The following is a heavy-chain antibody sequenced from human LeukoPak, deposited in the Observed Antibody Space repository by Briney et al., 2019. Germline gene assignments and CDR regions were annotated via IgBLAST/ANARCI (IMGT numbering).Heavy chain of an antibody. CDR1: GGSFSGYY. Sequence: SETLSLTCAVYGGSFSGYYWSWIRQHPGKGPEWIGYIYYSGSTYYNPSLKSRVTISVDTSKNQFSLKLSSVTAADTAVYYCARDRSSGWYRDAFDIWGQGTMVTVSS. D-gene: IGHD6-19*01. CDR2: IYYSGST. V-gene: IGHV4-31*11. CDR3: ARDRSSGWYRDAFDI. J-gene: IGHJ3*02.